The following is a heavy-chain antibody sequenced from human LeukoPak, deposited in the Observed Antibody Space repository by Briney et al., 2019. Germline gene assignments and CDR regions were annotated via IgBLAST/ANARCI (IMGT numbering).Heavy chain of an antibody. J-gene: IGHJ3*02. D-gene: IGHD2-15*01. V-gene: IGHV3-30-3*01. Sequence: LGGSLRLSCAASGFTFSSYAMHWVRQAPGKGLEWVAVISYDGSNKYYADSVKGRFTISRDNSKNTLYLQMNSLRAEDTAVYYCARDKFKEMVVAVDIWGQGTMVTVSS. CDR3: ARDKFKEMVVAVDI. CDR1: GFTFSSYA. CDR2: ISYDGSNK.